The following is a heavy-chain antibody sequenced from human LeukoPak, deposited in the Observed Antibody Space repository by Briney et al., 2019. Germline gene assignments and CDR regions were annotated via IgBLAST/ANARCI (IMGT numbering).Heavy chain of an antibody. CDR1: GGSISSHY. CDR3: ARLLYGDYLQYYFDY. CDR2: IYYSGST. J-gene: IGHJ4*02. Sequence: SETLSLTCTVSGGSISSHYWSWIGQPPGKGLEWIGYIYYSGSTNYNPSLKSRVTISVDTSKNQFSLKLSSVTAADTAVYYCARLLYGDYLQYYFDYWGQGTLVTVSS. V-gene: IGHV4-59*11. D-gene: IGHD4-17*01.